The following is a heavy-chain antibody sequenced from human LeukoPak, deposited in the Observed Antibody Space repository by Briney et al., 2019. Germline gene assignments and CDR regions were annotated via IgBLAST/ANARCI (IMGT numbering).Heavy chain of an antibody. CDR1: GFTFDDYA. CDR2: ISWNSGSI. Sequence: GGSLRLSCAASGFTFDDYAMHWVRQAPGKGLEWVSGISWNSGSIGYADSVKGRFTISRDNAKNSLYLQMNSLRAEDTALYYCAKDATPLGYCSSTSCYTFDYWGQGTLVTVSS. V-gene: IGHV3-9*01. D-gene: IGHD2-2*01. CDR3: AKDATPLGYCSSTSCYTFDY. J-gene: IGHJ4*02.